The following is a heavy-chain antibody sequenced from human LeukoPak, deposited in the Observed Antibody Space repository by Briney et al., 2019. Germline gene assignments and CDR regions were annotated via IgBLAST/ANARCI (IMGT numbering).Heavy chain of an antibody. CDR1: GESFRAYY. D-gene: IGHD2-21*01. V-gene: IGHV4-34*01. CDR3: ARDSIWFDL. CDR2: INHSGST. J-gene: IGHJ2*01. Sequence: PSETLSLTCAVYGESFRAYYWTWLRQPPGKGLEWIGEINHSGSTNYNPSLKSRVTISVDTSKNQFSLRLSSVTAADTAVYYCARDSIWFDLWGRGTLVTVSS.